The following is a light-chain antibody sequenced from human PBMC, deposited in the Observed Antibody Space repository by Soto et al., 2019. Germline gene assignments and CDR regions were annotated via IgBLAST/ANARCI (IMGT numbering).Light chain of an antibody. Sequence: MTQSPATLSSSVGDRVTISCRSSQILLHSNGYNYLDWYLQKPGQSPQLLIYLGSNRSSGVPDRFSGSGSGTDFTLTITRLEPEDFAVYYCQQYGSSRTFGQGTKVDIK. CDR3: QQYGSSRT. CDR1: QILLHSNGYNY. CDR2: LGS. J-gene: IGKJ1*01. V-gene: IGKV2-28*01.